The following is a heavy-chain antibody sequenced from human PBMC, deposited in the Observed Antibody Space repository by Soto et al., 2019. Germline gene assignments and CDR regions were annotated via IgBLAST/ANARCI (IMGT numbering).Heavy chain of an antibody. Sequence: ASVKVSCKASGYTFTSYDINWVRQATGQGLEWMGWMNPNSGNTGYAQKFQGRVTMTRNTSISTAYMELSSLRSEDTAVYYCARGRNDYSNYEISFYFDYWGQGTLVTVSS. J-gene: IGHJ4*02. CDR1: GYTFTSYD. D-gene: IGHD4-4*01. CDR3: ARGRNDYSNYEISFYFDY. CDR2: MNPNSGNT. V-gene: IGHV1-8*01.